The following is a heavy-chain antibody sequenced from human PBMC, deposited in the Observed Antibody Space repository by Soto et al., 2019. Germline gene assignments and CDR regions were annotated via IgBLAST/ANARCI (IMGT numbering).Heavy chain of an antibody. CDR3: TCGVESGY. J-gene: IGHJ4*02. D-gene: IGHD2-21*01. CDR2: ISRDGGTK. Sequence: QVQLVESGGGVVQPGRYLRLSCAASGFTVSSDGMHWVRQATGKGLEWVAGISRDGGTKYYADPVKGRFTVPRDNSRNKLFLEMNSLRGDDIAVYYCTCGVESGYWGQGSLVAVSS. V-gene: IGHV3-30*03. CDR1: GFTVSSDG.